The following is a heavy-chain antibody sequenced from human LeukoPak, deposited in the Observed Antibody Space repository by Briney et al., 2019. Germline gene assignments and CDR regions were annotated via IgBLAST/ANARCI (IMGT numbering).Heavy chain of an antibody. Sequence: GAAVKVSCKASGYTFTSYGISWVRQSPGQGLEWMGWISAYNGNTNYAQKLQGRVTMTTDTSTSTAYMELRSLRSDDTAVYYCARDTGNTPYYGMDVWGQGTTVTVSS. V-gene: IGHV1-18*01. CDR2: ISAYNGNT. J-gene: IGHJ6*02. CDR3: ARDTGNTPYYGMDV. CDR1: GYTFTSYG. D-gene: IGHD2-15*01.